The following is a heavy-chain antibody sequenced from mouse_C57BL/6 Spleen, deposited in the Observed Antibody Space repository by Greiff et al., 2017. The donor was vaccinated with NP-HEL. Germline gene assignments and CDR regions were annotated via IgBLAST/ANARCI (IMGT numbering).Heavy chain of an antibody. CDR1: GFTFSSYA. CDR3: ARDGDYGSSLDY. D-gene: IGHD1-1*01. J-gene: IGHJ2*01. CDR2: ISDGGSYT. Sequence: EVKVVESGGGLVKPGGSLKLSCAASGFTFSSYAMSWVRQTPEKRLEWVATISDGGSYTYYPDNVKGRFTISRDNAKNNLYLQMSHLKSEDTAMYYCARDGDYGSSLDYWGQGTTLTVSS. V-gene: IGHV5-4*01.